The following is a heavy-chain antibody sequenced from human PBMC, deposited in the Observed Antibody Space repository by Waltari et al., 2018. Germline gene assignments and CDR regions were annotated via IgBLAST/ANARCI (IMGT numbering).Heavy chain of an antibody. D-gene: IGHD2-21*01. CDR1: GGTFSSYA. V-gene: IGHV1-69*01. J-gene: IGHJ4*02. Sequence: QVQLVQSGAEVKKPGSSVKVSCKASGGTFSSYASSWVRQAPGPGLEWMGGIIPILGPANYAQKFKGRVTITADESTSTAYMELSSLRSEDTAVYYCARGGEGHCGGDCYDYWGQGTLVTVSS. CDR2: IIPILGPA. CDR3: ARGGEGHCGGDCYDY.